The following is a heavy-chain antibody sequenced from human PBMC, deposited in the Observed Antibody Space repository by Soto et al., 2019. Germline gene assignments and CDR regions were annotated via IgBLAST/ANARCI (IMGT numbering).Heavy chain of an antibody. CDR3: AKIRAAVGTEY. CDR2: ISDGGGST. J-gene: IGHJ4*02. V-gene: IGHV3-23*01. D-gene: IGHD6-13*01. Sequence: EVQLLESGGGLVQPGGSLRLSCAASGFTFSSNPMSWVRQAPGKGLEWVSSISDGGGSTYYADSVKGRFTISRDNSKNTLYLQMNSLRAKDTAVYYCAKIRAAVGTEYWGQGTLVTVSS. CDR1: GFTFSSNP.